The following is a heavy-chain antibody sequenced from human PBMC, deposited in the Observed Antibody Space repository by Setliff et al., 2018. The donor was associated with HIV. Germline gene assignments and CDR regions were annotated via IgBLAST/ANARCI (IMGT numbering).Heavy chain of an antibody. CDR1: GYSISNGYY. CDR2: VHHTGTT. CDR3: AKERSNNDGTYDF. V-gene: IGHV4-38-2*02. J-gene: IGHJ3*01. D-gene: IGHD1-1*01. Sequence: KASETLSLTCSVSGYSISNGYYWGWIRQPPGKGLEWIGTVHHTGTTFYNPSLSSRLTISVDTPNNQFSLRLTSVTAADTATYYCAKERSNNDGTYDFWGRGTVVTVSS.